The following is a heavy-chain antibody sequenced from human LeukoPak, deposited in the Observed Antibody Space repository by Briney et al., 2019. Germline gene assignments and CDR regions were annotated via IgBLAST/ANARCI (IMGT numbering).Heavy chain of an antibody. CDR3: AKDPPTNLYDSSGYYHDP. J-gene: IGHJ5*02. Sequence: GGSLRLSCAASGFTVSAYAMAWVRQAPGKGLEWVSAISGSGGSTYYADSVKGRFTISRDNSKNTLYLQMNSLRAEDTAVYYCAKDPPTNLYDSSGYYHDPWGQGTLVTVSS. CDR2: ISGSGGST. CDR1: GFTVSAYA. D-gene: IGHD3-22*01. V-gene: IGHV3-23*01.